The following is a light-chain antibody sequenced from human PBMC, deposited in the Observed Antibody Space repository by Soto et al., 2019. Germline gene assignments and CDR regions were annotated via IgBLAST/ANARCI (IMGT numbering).Light chain of an antibody. V-gene: IGKV1-33*01. CDR3: QQYDNLPLT. J-gene: IGKJ4*01. Sequence: DIQMTQSPSSLSASVGDRVTITCQASPDISNSLNWYQQKPGKAPKLLIYDASNLEAGVPSRFSGSGSGTDFTLTISSLQPEDIATYYCQQYDNLPLTFGGGTKVEIK. CDR1: PDISNS. CDR2: DAS.